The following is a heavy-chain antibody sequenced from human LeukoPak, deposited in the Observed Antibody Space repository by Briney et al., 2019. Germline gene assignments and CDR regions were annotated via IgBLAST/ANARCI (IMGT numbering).Heavy chain of an antibody. D-gene: IGHD6-19*01. Sequence: SETLSLTCTVSGGSISSYYWSWIRQPPGKGLEWIGYIYYSGSTNYNPSLKSRVTISVDTSKNQFSLKLSSVTAADTAVYYCARGIIAVAGSRFDPWGQGTLVTVSS. V-gene: IGHV4-59*01. CDR3: ARGIIAVAGSRFDP. CDR2: IYYSGST. CDR1: GGSISSYY. J-gene: IGHJ5*02.